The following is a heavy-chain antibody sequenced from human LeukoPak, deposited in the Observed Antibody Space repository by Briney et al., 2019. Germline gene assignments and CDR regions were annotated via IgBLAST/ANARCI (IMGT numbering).Heavy chain of an antibody. CDR2: IYYSGIT. D-gene: IGHD6-13*01. J-gene: IGHJ4*02. CDR3: ASLRNPVYISSWTPLDY. V-gene: IGHV4-39*01. CDR1: GGSISSSSYD. Sequence: SETLSLTCAVSGGSISSSSYDWGWIRQPPGKGLEWIGSIYYSGITYYNPSLKSRVTISVDTSNNQFSLKLTSVTAADTALYYCASLRNPVYISSWTPLDYWGQGTLVTVSS.